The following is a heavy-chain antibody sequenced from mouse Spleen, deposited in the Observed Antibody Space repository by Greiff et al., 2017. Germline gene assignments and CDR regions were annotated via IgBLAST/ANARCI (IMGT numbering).Heavy chain of an antibody. CDR3: ARSGILRVEAWFAY. Sequence: QVHVKQSGAELARPGASVKLSCKASGYTFTSYGISWVKQRTGQGLEWIGEIYPRSGNTYYNEKFKGKATLTADKSSSTAYMELRSLTSEDSAVYFCARSGILRVEAWFAYWGQGTLVTVSA. D-gene: IGHD1-1*01. CDR1: GYTFTSYG. CDR2: IYPRSGNT. V-gene: IGHV1-81*01. J-gene: IGHJ3*01.